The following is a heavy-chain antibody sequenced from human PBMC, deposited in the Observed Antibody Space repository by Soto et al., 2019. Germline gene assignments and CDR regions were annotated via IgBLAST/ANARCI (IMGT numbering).Heavy chain of an antibody. V-gene: IGHV4-31*03. CDR2: IYYSGST. Sequence: QSLTCTVSGGSISSGGSYWSWIRQHPGKGLEWIGYIYYSGSTYYNPSLKSRGTISVDTSKNHFSLKLSPVTAAYTAVYHCSSLSRRGDYGMDVWGQGTTVTVSS. CDR1: GGSISSGGSY. J-gene: IGHJ6*02. CDR3: SSLSRRGDYGMDV.